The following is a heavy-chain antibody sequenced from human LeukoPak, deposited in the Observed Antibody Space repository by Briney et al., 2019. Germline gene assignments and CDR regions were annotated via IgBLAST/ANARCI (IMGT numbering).Heavy chain of an antibody. Sequence: GGSLRLSCAASGFTFSSYGMHWVRQAPGKGLEWVAVISYDGSNKYYADSVKGRFTISRDNSKNTLYLQMNSLRAEDTAVYYCAKDAPPPYSSGWYSFFDYWGQGTLVTVSS. J-gene: IGHJ4*02. CDR2: ISYDGSNK. D-gene: IGHD6-19*01. CDR1: GFTFSSYG. V-gene: IGHV3-30*18. CDR3: AKDAPPPYSSGWYSFFDY.